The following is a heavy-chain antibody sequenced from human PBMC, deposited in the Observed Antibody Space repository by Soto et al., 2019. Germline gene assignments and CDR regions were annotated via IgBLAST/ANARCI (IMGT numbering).Heavy chain of an antibody. CDR2: IIPIFGTA. CDR3: ASRYLEYYYGMDV. V-gene: IGHV1-69*13. J-gene: IGHJ6*02. Sequence: SVKVSCKASGGTFSSYAISWVRQAPGQGLEWMGGIIPIFGTANYAQKFQGRVTITADESTSTAYMELSSLRSEDTVVYYCASRYLEYYYGMDVWGQGTTVTVSS. CDR1: GGTFSSYA. D-gene: IGHD1-20*01.